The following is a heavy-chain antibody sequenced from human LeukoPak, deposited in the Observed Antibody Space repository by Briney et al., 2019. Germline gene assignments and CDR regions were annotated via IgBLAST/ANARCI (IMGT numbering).Heavy chain of an antibody. J-gene: IGHJ6*04. V-gene: IGHV1-69*06. CDR2: IIPIFGTA. Sequence: SVKVSCKASGGTFSSYGISWVRQAPGHGLEWMGVIIPIFGTANYAQKFQGRVTITADKSTSTAYMELSSLRSEDTAVYYCAELGITMIGGVWGKGTTVTISS. CDR1: GGTFSSYG. CDR3: AELGITMIGGV. D-gene: IGHD3-10*02.